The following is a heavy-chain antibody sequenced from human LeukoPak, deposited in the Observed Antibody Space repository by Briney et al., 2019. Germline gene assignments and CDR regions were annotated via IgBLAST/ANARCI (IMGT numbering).Heavy chain of an antibody. V-gene: IGHV2-5*01. Sequence: SGPTLVNPTQTLALTCTFSGFSLTARGVGVGWIRQPPGKALEWLTLIYWNDDKRYSPSLRKRLTIAKDTSKNEVVLTMTDMSPVDIGTYFCAHRVSAHMTDLNDVFDIWGQGTMVTVSS. CDR3: AHRVSAHMTDLNDVFDI. J-gene: IGHJ3*02. D-gene: IGHD1-1*01. CDR2: IYWNDDK. CDR1: GFSLTARGVG.